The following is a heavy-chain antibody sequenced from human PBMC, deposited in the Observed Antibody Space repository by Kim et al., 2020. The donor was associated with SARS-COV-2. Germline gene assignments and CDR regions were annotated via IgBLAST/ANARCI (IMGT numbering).Heavy chain of an antibody. Sequence: SETLSLTCTVSGGSISSSSYYWGWIRQPPGKGLEWIGSIYYSGSTYYNPSLKSRVTISVDTSKNQFSLKLSSVTAADTAVYYCATQGYCSGGSCGWFDPWGQGTLVTVSS. CDR1: GGSISSSSYY. CDR2: IYYSGST. J-gene: IGHJ5*02. V-gene: IGHV4-39*01. CDR3: ATQGYCSGGSCGWFDP. D-gene: IGHD2-15*01.